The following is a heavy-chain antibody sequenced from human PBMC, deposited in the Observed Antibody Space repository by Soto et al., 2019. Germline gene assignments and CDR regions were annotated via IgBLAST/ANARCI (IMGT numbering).Heavy chain of an antibody. CDR1: GGSITSSSYY. CDR2: IYYSGST. Sequence: SETLSLTCTVSGGSITSSSYYWGWIRQPPGKGLEWIGSIYYSGSTYYNPSLKSRVTISVDTSKNQFSLKLSSVTAADTAVYYCARSAYGNYPFDYWGQGTLVTVSS. CDR3: ARSAYGNYPFDY. D-gene: IGHD4-17*01. V-gene: IGHV4-39*07. J-gene: IGHJ4*02.